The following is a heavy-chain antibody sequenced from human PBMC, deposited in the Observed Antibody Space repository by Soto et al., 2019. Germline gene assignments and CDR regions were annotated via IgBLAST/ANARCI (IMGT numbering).Heavy chain of an antibody. CDR3: ARDGLDYDFWSGYYYYYGMDV. CDR2: ISYDGSNK. D-gene: IGHD3-3*01. Sequence: QVQLVESGGGVVQPGRSLRLSCAASGFTFSSYAMHWVRQAPGKGLEWVAVISYDGSNKYYADSVKGRFTISRDNSKNTLYLQMNSLRAEDTAVYCCARDGLDYDFWSGYYYYYGMDVWGQGTTVTVSS. J-gene: IGHJ6*02. V-gene: IGHV3-30-3*01. CDR1: GFTFSSYA.